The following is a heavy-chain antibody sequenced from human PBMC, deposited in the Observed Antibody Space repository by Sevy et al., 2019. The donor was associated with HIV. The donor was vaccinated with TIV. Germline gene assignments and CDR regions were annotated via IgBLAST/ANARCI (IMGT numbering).Heavy chain of an antibody. J-gene: IGHJ5*02. Sequence: ASVKVSCKASGYTFTDYGITWVRQAPGQGLEWMGWISTYNSNKKYEQNLQGRLTMTTDISMSTANMEMRSLTSIDTAVYYCARGWDRKGRYGNWFDPWGQGTLVTVSS. D-gene: IGHD6-19*01. CDR2: ISTYNSNK. CDR1: GYTFTDYG. CDR3: ARGWDRKGRYGNWFDP. V-gene: IGHV1-18*01.